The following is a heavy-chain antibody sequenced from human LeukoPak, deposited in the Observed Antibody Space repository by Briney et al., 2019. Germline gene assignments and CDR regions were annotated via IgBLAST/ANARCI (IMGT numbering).Heavy chain of an antibody. CDR2: IRYDGSNK. Sequence: GGSLRLSCAASGFTFSSYDMHWVRQAQGKGLEWVTFIRYDGSNKYYEDSVKGRFSISRDNSKNTLYLEMNSLRAEDTAVYYCAKNGGKLHSYYMDVWGKGTTVTISS. V-gene: IGHV3-30*02. D-gene: IGHD4-23*01. CDR1: GFTFSSYD. J-gene: IGHJ6*03. CDR3: AKNGGKLHSYYMDV.